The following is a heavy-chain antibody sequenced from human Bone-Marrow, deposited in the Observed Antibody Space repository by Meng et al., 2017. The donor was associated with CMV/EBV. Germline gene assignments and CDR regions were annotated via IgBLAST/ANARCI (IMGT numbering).Heavy chain of an antibody. V-gene: IGHV3-11*01. CDR3: TRDLYSNYNNYFDP. Sequence: GESLKISCIGSGFTFRDYYMYWIRQAPGKGLEWIACISSSGSTTYYAASEKGRFTISRDNAKNSVDLQMISLRAEDTAVYYCTRDLYSNYNNYFDPWGQGTLVTVSS. CDR2: ISSSGSTT. J-gene: IGHJ5*02. D-gene: IGHD4-11*01. CDR1: GFTFRDYY.